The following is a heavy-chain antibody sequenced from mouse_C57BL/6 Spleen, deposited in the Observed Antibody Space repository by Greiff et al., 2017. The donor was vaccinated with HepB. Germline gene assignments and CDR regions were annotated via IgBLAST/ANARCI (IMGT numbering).Heavy chain of an antibody. V-gene: IGHV1-80*01. CDR1: GYAFSSYW. CDR2: IYPGEGDT. CDR3: ARGDDDYYFDY. J-gene: IGHJ2*01. Sequence: VQLQQSGAELVKPGASVKISCKASGYAFSSYWMNWVKQRPGKGLEWIGQIYPGEGDTNYNGKFKGKATLTADKSSSTAYMQLSSLTSEDSAVYFCARGDDDYYFDYWGQGTTLTVSS. D-gene: IGHD2-4*01.